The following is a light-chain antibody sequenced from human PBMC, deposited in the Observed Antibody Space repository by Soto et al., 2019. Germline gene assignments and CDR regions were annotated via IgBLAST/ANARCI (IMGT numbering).Light chain of an antibody. V-gene: IGKV3-11*01. CDR1: QTVHNY. J-gene: IGKJ4*01. CDR3: QQRSGRLT. Sequence: ESVLTQSPATLSLYPGERATLSCRASQTVHNYLAWYQQKPGQVPRLLIYDAVRRATGIPARFSGSVSGTDFTLTINSLEPEDFAVYYCQQRSGRLTFGVGTRVDLK. CDR2: DAV.